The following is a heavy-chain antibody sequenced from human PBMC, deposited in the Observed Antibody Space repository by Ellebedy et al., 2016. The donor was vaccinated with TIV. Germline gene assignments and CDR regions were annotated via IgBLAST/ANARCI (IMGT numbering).Heavy chain of an antibody. CDR3: ARRASYGDYAVQVNPWFDP. V-gene: IGHV3-7*01. D-gene: IGHD4-17*01. J-gene: IGHJ5*02. CDR2: IRQEGDEI. CDR1: GFNFRSYW. Sequence: GESLKISCAASGFNFRSYWMTWVRQAPGKGLEWVAKIRQEGDEIYYVESVKGRFTISRDNAKNPLFLQMTSLRVEDTAVYYCARRASYGDYAVQVNPWFDPWGQGTLVTVSS.